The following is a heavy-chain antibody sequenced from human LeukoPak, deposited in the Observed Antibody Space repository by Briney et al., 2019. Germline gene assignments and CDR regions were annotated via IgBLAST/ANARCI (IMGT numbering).Heavy chain of an antibody. J-gene: IGHJ4*02. CDR2: ISAYNGNT. V-gene: IGHV1-18*01. Sequence: EASVKVSCKASGYTFTSYGISWVRQAPGQGLEWMGWISAYNGNTNYAQKLQGRVIMTTDTSTSTAYMELRSLRSDDTAVYYCARADIVVVVAADYYFDYWGQGTLVTVSS. CDR3: ARADIVVVVAADYYFDY. D-gene: IGHD2-15*01. CDR1: GYTFTSYG.